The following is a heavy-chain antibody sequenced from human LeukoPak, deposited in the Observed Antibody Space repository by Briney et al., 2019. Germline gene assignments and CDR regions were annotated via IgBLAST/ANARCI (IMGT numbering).Heavy chain of an antibody. CDR3: APSIGY. Sequence: PGGSLRLSCVTSGFTFSNYWMSWVRQAPGKGLEWVANIKRDGSETYYVDSVRGRFTISRDNAKNSLFLRMNSLRAEDTAVYYCAPSIGYWGQGTLVTVSS. V-gene: IGHV3-7*01. J-gene: IGHJ4*02. CDR2: IKRDGSET. CDR1: GFTFSNYW.